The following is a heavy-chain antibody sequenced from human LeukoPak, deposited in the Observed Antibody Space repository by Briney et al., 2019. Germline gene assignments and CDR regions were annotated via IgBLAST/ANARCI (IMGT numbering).Heavy chain of an antibody. D-gene: IGHD5-18*01. Sequence: SETLSLTCTVSGGSISTSNYYWGWIRQPPGRGLEWIGNIFYSRSTYYSPSLRSRVTISLDTSRNQFSLKLNSVTAADTAVYYCARVVRRGYSYVGGLYFDYWGQGTLVTVSS. V-gene: IGHV4-39*07. J-gene: IGHJ4*02. CDR3: ARVVRRGYSYVGGLYFDY. CDR1: GGSISTSNYY. CDR2: IFYSRST.